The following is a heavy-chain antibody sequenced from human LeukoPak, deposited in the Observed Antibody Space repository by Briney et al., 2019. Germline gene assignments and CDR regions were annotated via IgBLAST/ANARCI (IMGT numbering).Heavy chain of an antibody. Sequence: TSSETLSLTCTVSGGSISSTSYYWGWIRQPPGKGLEWIGSVYYSGSTYYNPSLKSRVTTSVDTSKDQFSLKLISVTAADTAVYYCARTVEGYTYGFVDYWGQGILVTVSS. D-gene: IGHD5-18*01. CDR1: GGSISSTSYY. CDR3: ARTVEGYTYGFVDY. J-gene: IGHJ4*02. CDR2: VYYSGST. V-gene: IGHV4-39*07.